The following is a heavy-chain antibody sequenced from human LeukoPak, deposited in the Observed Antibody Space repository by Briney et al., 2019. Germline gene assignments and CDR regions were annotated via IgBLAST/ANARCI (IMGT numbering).Heavy chain of an antibody. J-gene: IGHJ4*02. D-gene: IGHD6-19*01. Sequence: GGSLRLSCAASGFTFSSSAMSWVRQAPGKGLEWVSYISSSSSTIYYADSVKGRFTISRDNAKNSLYLQMNSLRAEDTAVYYCARDLARIAVAGRDYWGQGTLVTVSS. CDR1: GFTFSSSA. CDR2: ISSSSSTI. CDR3: ARDLARIAVAGRDY. V-gene: IGHV3-48*04.